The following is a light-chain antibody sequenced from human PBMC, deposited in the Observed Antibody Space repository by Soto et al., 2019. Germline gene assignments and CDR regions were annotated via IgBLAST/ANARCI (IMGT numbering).Light chain of an antibody. CDR3: SSYTSTSTPFV. CDR1: SSDVGNYNY. J-gene: IGLJ1*01. V-gene: IGLV2-14*01. CDR2: EVS. Sequence: QSVLAQPASVSGSPGQSITIACTVASSDVGNYNYVSWYQQHPDKAPKLIIYEVSNRPSGVSNRFSGSKSGNTASLTISGLQAEDEADYYCSSYTSTSTPFVFGTGTKVTVL.